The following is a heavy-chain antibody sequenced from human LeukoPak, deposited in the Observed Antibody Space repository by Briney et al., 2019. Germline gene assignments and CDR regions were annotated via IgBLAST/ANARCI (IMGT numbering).Heavy chain of an antibody. CDR3: TTDGDYGDGLRGDY. CDR1: GFTFNNYE. CDR2: IKGKTDAGTT. V-gene: IGHV3-15*01. J-gene: IGHJ4*02. D-gene: IGHD4-17*01. Sequence: GGSLRLSCAASGFTFNNYEMHWVRQAPGKGPEWVGRIKGKTDAGTTDHAAPVKGRFTISRDDSKNTLYLQMNSLKTEDTAVYYCTTDGDYGDGLRGDYWGQGTLVTVSS.